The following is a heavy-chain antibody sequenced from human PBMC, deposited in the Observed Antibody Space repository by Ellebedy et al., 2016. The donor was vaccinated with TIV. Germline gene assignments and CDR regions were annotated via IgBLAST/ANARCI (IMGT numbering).Heavy chain of an antibody. CDR1: GFTFSTFG. CDR2: ISYDDITT. J-gene: IGHJ4*02. D-gene: IGHD4-17*01. Sequence: GESLKISCEASGFTFSTFGMHWVRQSPGQGLEWVALISYDDITTYYADSVKGRFTISRDNSKNTLYLQMNSLRPEDTAVYYCAKDLGGDYHFDYWGRGTLVTVSS. V-gene: IGHV3-30*18. CDR3: AKDLGGDYHFDY.